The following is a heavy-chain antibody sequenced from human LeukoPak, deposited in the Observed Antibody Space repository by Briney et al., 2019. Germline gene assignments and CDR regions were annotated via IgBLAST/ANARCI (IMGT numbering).Heavy chain of an antibody. D-gene: IGHD4-17*01. CDR1: GFTFSSYG. CDR2: IRYDGSNK. Sequence: GGSLRLSCAASGFTFSSYGMHWVRQAPGKGLEWVAFIRYDGSNKYYADSVKGRFTISRNNSKNTLYLQMNSLRAEDTAVYYCGYGDYRAPNWFDPWGQGTLVTVSS. V-gene: IGHV3-30*02. CDR3: GYGDYRAPNWFDP. J-gene: IGHJ5*02.